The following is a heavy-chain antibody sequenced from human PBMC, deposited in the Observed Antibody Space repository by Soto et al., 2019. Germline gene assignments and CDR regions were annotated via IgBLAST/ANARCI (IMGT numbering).Heavy chain of an antibody. D-gene: IGHD6-13*01. CDR3: ARAQQLAYSSVQAVDN. CDR2: ISGSGGST. J-gene: IGHJ4*02. V-gene: IGHV3-23*01. Sequence: GGSLRLSCAASGFTFSSYAMSWVRQAPGKGLEWVSAISGSGGSTYYADSVKGRFTISRDNSKKTLYLQMNSLRPEDTAVYYCARAQQLAYSSVQAVDNWGQGTPVTVSS. CDR1: GFTFSSYA.